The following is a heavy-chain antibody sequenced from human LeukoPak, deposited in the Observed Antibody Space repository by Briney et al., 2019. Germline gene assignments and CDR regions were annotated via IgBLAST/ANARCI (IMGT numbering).Heavy chain of an antibody. D-gene: IGHD6-13*01. J-gene: IGHJ4*02. CDR2: IYYSGTT. CDR1: GGSISSYY. Sequence: SSETLSLTCTVSGGSISSYYWSWIRQPPGKGLEWIGYIYYSGTTNYNPSLKSRVTISVDTSKNQFSLKLSSVTAADTAVYYCARGVYIAAAQYGYWGQGTLVTVSS. V-gene: IGHV4-59*01. CDR3: ARGVYIAAAQYGY.